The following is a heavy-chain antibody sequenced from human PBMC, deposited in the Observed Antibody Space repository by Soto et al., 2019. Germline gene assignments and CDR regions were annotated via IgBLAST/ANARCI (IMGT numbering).Heavy chain of an antibody. Sequence: GASVKVSVKTSGYSVTDDKLHCGRQAPGQGLEWMGWVDPNGGGSNSAQKFQGSVTMTWDTSITTAYLDLTRLTTNDTATYFCATWVDYGDFEGFDFWG. CDR3: ATWVDYGDFEGFDF. CDR2: VDPNGGGS. V-gene: IGHV1-2*04. D-gene: IGHD4-17*01. J-gene: IGHJ4*01. CDR1: GYSVTDDK.